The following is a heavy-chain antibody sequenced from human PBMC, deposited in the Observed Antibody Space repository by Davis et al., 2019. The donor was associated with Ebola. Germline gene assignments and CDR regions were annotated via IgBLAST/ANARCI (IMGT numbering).Heavy chain of an antibody. CDR3: AGIRSGVTAIPYGFDP. D-gene: IGHD2-21*02. CDR1: GGSFSGYY. CDR2: INHSGST. J-gene: IGHJ5*02. V-gene: IGHV4-34*01. Sequence: QTLSLTCAVYGGSFSGYYWSWIRQPPGKGLEWIGEINHSGSTNYNPSLKSRVTISVDTSKNQFSLKLSSVTAADTAVYYCAGIRSGVTAIPYGFDPWGQGTLVTVSS.